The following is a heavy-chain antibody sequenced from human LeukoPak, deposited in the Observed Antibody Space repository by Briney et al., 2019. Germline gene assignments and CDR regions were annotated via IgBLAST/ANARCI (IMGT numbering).Heavy chain of an antibody. J-gene: IGHJ3*02. Sequence: SETLSLTCTVSGVSISSYYWSWIRQPARKGLEWIGRIYTSGSTDYNPSLKSRVIMSVDTSKNQFSLKLSSVTAADTAVYYCARDRHLGQLTPFDIWGQGTMVTVSS. CDR1: GVSISSYY. CDR2: IYTSGST. V-gene: IGHV4-4*07. CDR3: ARDRHLGQLTPFDI. D-gene: IGHD5-18*01.